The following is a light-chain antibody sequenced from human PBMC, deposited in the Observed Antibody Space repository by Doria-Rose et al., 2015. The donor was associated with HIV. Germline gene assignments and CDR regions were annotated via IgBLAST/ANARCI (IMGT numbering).Light chain of an antibody. CDR3: QQYGTSRGT. CDR2: DAS. V-gene: IGKV3-20*01. Sequence: TQSPGTLSLSPGERATLSCRASQRVKSSSLAWYQQKPGQAPRLLIYDASTRATGIPDRFSGSGSGTDFTLTISRLEPEDVAVYYCQQYGTSRGTFGQGTRLEIK. J-gene: IGKJ5*01. CDR1: QRVKSSS.